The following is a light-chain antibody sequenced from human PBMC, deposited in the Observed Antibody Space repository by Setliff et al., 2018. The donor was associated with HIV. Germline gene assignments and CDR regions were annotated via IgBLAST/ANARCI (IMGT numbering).Light chain of an antibody. J-gene: IGLJ2*01. CDR2: DVT. CDR3: CSYAGSYTPVI. Sequence: QSVLTQPASVSGSPGQSITISCTGSSSDVGSYNYVSWYQQHPGKTPKLMIYDVTKRPSGVPDRFPGSKSGNTASLTISGLQAEDGADYYCCSYAGSYTPVIFGGGTKVTVL. V-gene: IGLV2-11*01. CDR1: SSDVGSYNY.